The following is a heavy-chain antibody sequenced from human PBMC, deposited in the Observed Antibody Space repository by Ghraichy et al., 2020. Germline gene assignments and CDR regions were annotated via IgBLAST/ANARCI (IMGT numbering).Heavy chain of an antibody. D-gene: IGHD6-19*01. CDR3: EKDSDPGSRGWTPYNFGY. Sequence: GESLNISCAASGFRFNAFAMDWVRQVPGRGLEWVSAISVDGDSAFYADSVKGRFTISRDNSKNMLYLQMSSLGAEDTAIYYCEKDSDPGSRGWTPYNFGYWRPGPLVTVSS. CDR2: ISVDGDSA. J-gene: IGHJ4*02. V-gene: IGHV3-23*01. CDR1: GFRFNAFA.